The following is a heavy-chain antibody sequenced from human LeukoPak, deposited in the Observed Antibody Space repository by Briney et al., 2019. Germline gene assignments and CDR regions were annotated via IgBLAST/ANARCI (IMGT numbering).Heavy chain of an antibody. CDR1: GYSFSSYW. CDR3: AKGGSGSYYRKEFDP. Sequence: GESLKISCKGSGYSFSSYWIGWVRQMPGKGLEWMGIIYPGDSDTRYSPSFQGQVTISADKSVSTAYLQWSSPKASDTAMYYCAKGGSGSYYRKEFDPWGQGTLVTVSS. D-gene: IGHD3-10*01. V-gene: IGHV5-51*01. J-gene: IGHJ5*02. CDR2: IYPGDSDT.